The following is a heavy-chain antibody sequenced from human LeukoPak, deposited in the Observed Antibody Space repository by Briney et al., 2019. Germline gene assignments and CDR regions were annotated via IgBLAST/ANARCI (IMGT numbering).Heavy chain of an antibody. V-gene: IGHV3-30*03. CDR2: ISYDGSNK. CDR3: ARESSYGFNWFDP. CDR1: GFTFSSYG. D-gene: IGHD5-18*01. Sequence: GGSLRLSCAASGFTFSSYGMHWVRQAPGKGLEWVAVISYDGSNKYYADSVKGRFTISRDNSKNTLYLQMNSLRAEDTAAYYCARESSYGFNWFDPWGQGTLVTVSS. J-gene: IGHJ5*02.